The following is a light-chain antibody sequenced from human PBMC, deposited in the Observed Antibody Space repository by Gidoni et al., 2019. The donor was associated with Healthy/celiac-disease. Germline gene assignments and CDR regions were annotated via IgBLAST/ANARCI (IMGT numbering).Light chain of an antibody. Sequence: QSALTQPAPASRSPGQSITISCTGTSSDVGGYNYVPWYQQHPGKAPKLMIYAVRNRPSGVSNRFSGSKSGNTASLTISGLQAEDEADYYCSSYTSSNTLGVFGGGTKLTVL. CDR1: SSDVGGYNY. J-gene: IGLJ3*02. CDR3: SSYTSSNTLGV. V-gene: IGLV2-14*03. CDR2: AVR.